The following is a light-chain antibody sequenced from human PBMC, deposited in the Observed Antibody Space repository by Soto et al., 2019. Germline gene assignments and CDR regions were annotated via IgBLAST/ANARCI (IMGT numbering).Light chain of an antibody. CDR3: QQYDSRPNT. Sequence: DIQMTQSPSSLSASVGGRVTITCQASQDITLYLNWYQHKAGKAPNLLIHDVSTLETGVPARFSGRGSGTIFTLTIINLQPEDVATYYCQQYDSRPNTFGQGPRWISN. CDR1: QDITLY. J-gene: IGKJ2*01. V-gene: IGKV1-33*01. CDR2: DVS.